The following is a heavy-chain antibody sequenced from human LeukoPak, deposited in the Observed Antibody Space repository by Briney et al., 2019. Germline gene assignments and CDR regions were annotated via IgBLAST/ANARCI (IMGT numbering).Heavy chain of an antibody. CDR3: AREAIVGATKFDY. J-gene: IGHJ4*02. CDR1: GGTFSSYA. Sequence: SVKVSCKASGGTFSSYAISWVRQAPGQGLEWMGGIIPIFGTANYAQKFQGRVTITTDESTSTAYMELSSLRSEDTAAYYCAREAIVGATKFDYWGQGTLVTVSS. V-gene: IGHV1-69*05. CDR2: IIPIFGTA. D-gene: IGHD1-26*01.